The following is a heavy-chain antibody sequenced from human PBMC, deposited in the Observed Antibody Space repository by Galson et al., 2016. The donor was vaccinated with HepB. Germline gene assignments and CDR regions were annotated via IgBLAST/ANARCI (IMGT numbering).Heavy chain of an antibody. V-gene: IGHV5-10-1*01. CDR3: ASGGAGPTDY. D-gene: IGHD6-19*01. Sequence: QSGAEVKKPGESLRISCKGSGYSFTNYWISWVRQTPGKGLEWMGRIDPSDSYTHYSPSFQGPVTISADKSISTAYLQWNSLKASDTAMYYCASGGAGPTDYWGQGTLVTVSS. CDR1: GYSFTNYW. CDR2: IDPSDSYT. J-gene: IGHJ4*02.